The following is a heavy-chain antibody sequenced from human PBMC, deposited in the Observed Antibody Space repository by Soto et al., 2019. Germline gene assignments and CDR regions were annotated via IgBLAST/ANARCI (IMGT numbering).Heavy chain of an antibody. D-gene: IGHD3-3*01. CDR1: GFSRSTSGMC. CDR2: IDWDDDK. Sequence: SGPTLVNPTQTLTLTCTFSGFSRSTSGMCVSWIRQPPGKALEWLALIDWDDDKYYSTSLKTRLTISKDTSKNQVVLTMTNMDPVDTATYYSAPIRLNYDLGFDPWGQGTLVTVSS. J-gene: IGHJ5*02. CDR3: APIRLNYDLGFDP. V-gene: IGHV2-70*01.